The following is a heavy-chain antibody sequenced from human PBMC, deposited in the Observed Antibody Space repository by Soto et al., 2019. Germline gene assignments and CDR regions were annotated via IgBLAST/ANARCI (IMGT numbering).Heavy chain of an antibody. D-gene: IGHD3-10*01. CDR2: IDPSDSYT. Sequence: KVSCKASGYTFTSYGISWVRQMPGKGLEWMGRIDPSDSYTNYSPSFQGHVTISADKSISTAYLQWSSLKASDTAMYYCARGVQYYYGSGSYYNIWGQGTMVTVSS. J-gene: IGHJ3*02. CDR3: ARGVQYYYGSGSYYNI. CDR1: GYTFTSYG. V-gene: IGHV5-10-1*01.